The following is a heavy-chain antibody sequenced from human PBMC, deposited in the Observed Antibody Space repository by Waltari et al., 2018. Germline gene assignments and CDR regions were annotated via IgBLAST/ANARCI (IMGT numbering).Heavy chain of an antibody. V-gene: IGHV3-53*01. Sequence: EVQLVESGGGLIQPGGSLTLSCAASGFRVRNTYLAWVRQAPGKELEWVSVMNDGDGTTYIDCVKCRFTISRDNSKNTLNLQMNSLRVDDTAVYYCGLQIAPVPRAYFDYGGQGTLVTVSS. CDR3: GLQIAPVPRAYFDY. CDR1: GFRVRNTY. CDR2: MNDGDGT. J-gene: IGHJ4*02. D-gene: IGHD6-13*01.